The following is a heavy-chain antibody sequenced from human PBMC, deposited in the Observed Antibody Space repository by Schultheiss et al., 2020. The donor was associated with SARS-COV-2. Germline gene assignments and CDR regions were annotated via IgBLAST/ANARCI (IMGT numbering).Heavy chain of an antibody. CDR1: GGSISSSSYY. J-gene: IGHJ4*02. CDR2: IYYSGST. V-gene: IGHV4-39*01. Sequence: GSLRLSCTVSGGSISSSSYYWGWIRQPPGKGLEWIGSIYYSGSTYYNPSLKSRVTISVDTSKNQFSLKLSSLTAADTAVYYCARHKEQWLVRGDFDYWGQGARVTVSS. D-gene: IGHD6-19*01. CDR3: ARHKEQWLVRGDFDY.